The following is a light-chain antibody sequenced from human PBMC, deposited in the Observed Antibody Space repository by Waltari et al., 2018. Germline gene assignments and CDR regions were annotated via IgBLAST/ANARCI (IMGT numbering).Light chain of an antibody. CDR3: QQYYSTPNT. J-gene: IGKJ2*01. Sequence: DIVMTQSPDSLGVSLGERATINCKSSQSVLHTNNKDYLAWYQQNPGQPPKLLIYWASTRGFGVPDRFSGSGSGTSFTLTLSSLQAEDVAVYYCQQYYSTPNTFGQGTKLEIK. CDR1: QSVLHTNNKDY. V-gene: IGKV4-1*01. CDR2: WAS.